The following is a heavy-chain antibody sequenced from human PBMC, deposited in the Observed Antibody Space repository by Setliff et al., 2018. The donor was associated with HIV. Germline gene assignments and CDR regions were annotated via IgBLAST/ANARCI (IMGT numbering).Heavy chain of an antibody. J-gene: IGHJ4*02. V-gene: IGHV4-34*01. D-gene: IGHD3-16*02. Sequence: SETLSLTCAVYGASLSGYYWSWIRQPPGKGLEWIGEINHRGSTNYNPSLKSRVTISVDTSKNQFSLKVTSVTAADTGVYYCARGSDYIWGNYRFPFDYWGQGTLVTVSS. CDR1: GASLSGYY. CDR2: INHRGST. CDR3: ARGSDYIWGNYRFPFDY.